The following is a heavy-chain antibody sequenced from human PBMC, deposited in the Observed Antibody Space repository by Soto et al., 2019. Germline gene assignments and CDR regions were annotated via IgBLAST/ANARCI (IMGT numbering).Heavy chain of an antibody. CDR1: GYTCTDYD. CDR2: INNANGNT. V-gene: IGHV1-3*04. Sequence: VHLVQSGAEVKKPGASVKVSCKASGYTCTDYDMHWVHQAPGQSLEWVGWINNANGNTEYSKKFQDRVTITRDTSATKVYMELTSLRSEDTAVYYCANPQNWIRGQYHYYGMDVWGQGTTVIVSS. CDR3: ANPQNWIRGQYHYYGMDV. J-gene: IGHJ6*02. D-gene: IGHD1-1*01.